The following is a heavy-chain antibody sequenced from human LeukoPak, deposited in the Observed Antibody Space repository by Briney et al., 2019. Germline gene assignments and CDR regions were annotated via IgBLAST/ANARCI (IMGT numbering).Heavy chain of an antibody. CDR1: GFTFSYFW. Sequence: PGGSLRLSCAASGFTFSYFWMTWVRQAPGKGLEWVATIKPDGSDKYYVDSVKGRFIISRDNAKNSLYLQMDSLRAEDTAVYYCAKGGSTNGWLFDYWGQGSLVTVSS. CDR2: IKPDGSDK. V-gene: IGHV3-7*05. J-gene: IGHJ4*02. D-gene: IGHD6-19*01. CDR3: AKGGSTNGWLFDY.